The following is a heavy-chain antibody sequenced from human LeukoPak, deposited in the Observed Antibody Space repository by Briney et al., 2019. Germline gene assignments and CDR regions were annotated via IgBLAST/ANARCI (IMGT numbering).Heavy chain of an antibody. D-gene: IGHD5-12*01. V-gene: IGHV3-23*01. CDR2: ISGSGPNT. Sequence: GGSLRLSCAASGFTFSSYAMSWVRQAPGKGLEWVSAISGSGPNTYYADSVKGRFTISRDNSKNSLYLQMNSLRAEDTALYHCARDRIVATTRYYYYMDVWGKGTTVTVSS. J-gene: IGHJ6*03. CDR1: GFTFSSYA. CDR3: ARDRIVATTRYYYYMDV.